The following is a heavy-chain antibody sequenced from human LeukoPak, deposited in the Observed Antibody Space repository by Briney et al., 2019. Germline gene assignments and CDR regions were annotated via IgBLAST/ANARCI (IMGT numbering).Heavy chain of an antibody. Sequence: GESLKISCKGSGYNFTTYFIGWGRQMPGKGVEGVGVIKPDDSHSIYNPSCQGHVTISADKSISTAYLQRRSLKASDTAMYYCARGRAWFSWFDPWGEGTMVTVSS. D-gene: IGHD3-10*01. CDR3: ARGRAWFSWFDP. V-gene: IGHV5-51*01. J-gene: IGHJ5*02. CDR2: IKPDDSHS. CDR1: GYNFTTYF.